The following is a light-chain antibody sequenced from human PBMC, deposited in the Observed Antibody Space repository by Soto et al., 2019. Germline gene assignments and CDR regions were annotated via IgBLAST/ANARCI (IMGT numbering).Light chain of an antibody. CDR3: QQYSTYSGT. V-gene: IGKV1-5*01. Sequence: IQMTQSPSSLSASVGDRVTITCRASQTITTWLAWYQQKPGKAPKLLIYDASTLESGVPSRFSGSGFGTEFSLTISSLQPDDSATYYCQQYSTYSGTFGQGTKV. CDR1: QTITTW. J-gene: IGKJ1*01. CDR2: DAS.